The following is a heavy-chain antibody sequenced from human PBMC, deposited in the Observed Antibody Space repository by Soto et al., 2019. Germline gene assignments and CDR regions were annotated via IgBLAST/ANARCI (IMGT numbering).Heavy chain of an antibody. CDR3: DTVAVGAAVYYGMDV. CDR2: FDPEDGET. J-gene: IGHJ6*02. Sequence: ASVNVSCKVSGYTLTELSMHWVRQAPGEGLEWRGGFDPEDGETIYAQKFQGRVTMTEDTSTDTAYTELSSLSSEDTAVYYCDTVAVGAAVYYGMDVWGQGTTVTVSS. CDR1: GYTLTELS. D-gene: IGHD1-26*01. V-gene: IGHV1-24*01.